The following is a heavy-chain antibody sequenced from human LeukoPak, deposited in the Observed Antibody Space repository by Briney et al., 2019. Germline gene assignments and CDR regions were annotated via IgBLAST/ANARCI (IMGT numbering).Heavy chain of an antibody. J-gene: IGHJ3*02. CDR2: IYHSGST. V-gene: IGHV4-30-2*01. CDR1: GGSISSGGYY. D-gene: IGHD2-2*01. CDR3: ASPSALVPADIAFDI. Sequence: PSQTLSLTCTVSGGSISSGGYYWSWVRQPPGKGLEWIGYIYHSGSTYYNPSLKSRVTISVDRSKNQFSLKLSSVTAADTAVYYCASPSALVPADIAFDIWGQGTMVTVSS.